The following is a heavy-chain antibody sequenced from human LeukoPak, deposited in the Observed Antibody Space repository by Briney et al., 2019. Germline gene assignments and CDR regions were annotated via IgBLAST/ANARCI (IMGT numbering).Heavy chain of an antibody. CDR2: IYYSGST. V-gene: IGHV4-59*12. CDR1: GGSISSYY. Sequence: SETLSLTCTVSGGSISSYYWSWIRQPPGKGLEWIGYIYYSGSTNYNPSLKSRVTISVDTSKNQFSLKLSSVTAADTAVYYCARGPGITGYLIRPFDYWGQGTLVTVSS. CDR3: ARGPGITGYLIRPFDY. J-gene: IGHJ4*02. D-gene: IGHD3-9*01.